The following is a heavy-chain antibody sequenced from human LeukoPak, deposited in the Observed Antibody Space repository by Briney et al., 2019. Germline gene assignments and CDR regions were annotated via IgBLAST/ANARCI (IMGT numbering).Heavy chain of an antibody. V-gene: IGHV3-7*01. CDR3: ARFYANEWELPH. Sequence: PGGSLRLSCAASGLTFSIHWMNWVRQAPGKGLECVANINQDGSDKYYADSVKGRFTISRDNSKNTLYLQMNSLRAEDTAVYYCARFYANEWELPHWGQGTLVTVSS. CDR1: GLTFSIHW. CDR2: INQDGSDK. D-gene: IGHD1-26*01. J-gene: IGHJ4*02.